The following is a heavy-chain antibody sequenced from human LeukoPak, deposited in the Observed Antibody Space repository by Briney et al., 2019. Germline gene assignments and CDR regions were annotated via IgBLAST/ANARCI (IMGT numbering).Heavy chain of an antibody. CDR3: ARDWSYYDSSGYENWFDP. CDR2: IYTSGST. D-gene: IGHD3-22*01. V-gene: IGHV4-4*07. Sequence: SETLSLTCTVSGGSISSYYWSWIRQPAGKGLEWIGRIYTSGSTNYNPSLKSRVTMSVDTSKNRFSLKLGSVTAADTAVYYCARDWSYYDSSGYENWFDPWGQGTLVTVSS. CDR1: GGSISSYY. J-gene: IGHJ5*02.